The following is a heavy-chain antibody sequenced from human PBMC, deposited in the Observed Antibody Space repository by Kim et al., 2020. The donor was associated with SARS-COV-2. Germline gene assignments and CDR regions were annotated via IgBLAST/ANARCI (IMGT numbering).Heavy chain of an antibody. CDR2: IIPIFGTA. J-gene: IGHJ4*02. Sequence: SVKVSCKASGGTFSSYAISWVRQAPGQGLEWMGGIIPIFGTANYAQKFQGRVTITADESTSTAYMELSSLRSEDTAVYYCARGGLWFGELSQFDYWGQGTLVTVSS. CDR3: ARGGLWFGELSQFDY. CDR1: GGTFSSYA. D-gene: IGHD3-10*01. V-gene: IGHV1-69*13.